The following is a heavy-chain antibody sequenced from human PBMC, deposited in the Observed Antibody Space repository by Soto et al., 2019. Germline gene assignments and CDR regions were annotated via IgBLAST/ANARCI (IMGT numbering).Heavy chain of an antibody. D-gene: IGHD3-16*01. V-gene: IGHV1-69*02. J-gene: IGHJ5*02. CDR2: IIPILDIA. CDR3: ARGVLKGGGTNWFDP. Sequence: QVQLVQSGAEVKKPGSSVKVSCKTSGGTFSNYTFSWVRQAPGQGLEWMGRIIPILDIAHYAQKFQGRVTITAAKSTSPAYMALSSLRSEDTAVYYCARGVLKGGGTNWFDPWGQGSLVTVSS. CDR1: GGTFSNYT.